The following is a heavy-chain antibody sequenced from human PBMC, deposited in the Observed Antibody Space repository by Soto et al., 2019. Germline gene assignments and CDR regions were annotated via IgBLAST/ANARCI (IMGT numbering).Heavy chain of an antibody. J-gene: IGHJ4*02. CDR3: ARDRGSTGYYYFDS. Sequence: SETLSLTCTVSGGSISRYYRSWIRQPPGKGLEWIGYIYYSGSTNYNPSLKSRVSISIDTSKNQFSLNLNSVTAADTAVYYCARDRGSTGYYYFDSWGQGTLVTVSS. V-gene: IGHV4-59*01. CDR1: GGSISRYY. CDR2: IYYSGST. D-gene: IGHD3-22*01.